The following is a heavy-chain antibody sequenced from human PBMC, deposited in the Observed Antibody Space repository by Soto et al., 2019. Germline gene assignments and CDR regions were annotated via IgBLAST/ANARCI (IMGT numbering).Heavy chain of an antibody. CDR1: GFTFSDYY. CDR2: ISSSGSTI. Sequence: GGSLRLSCAASGFTFSDYYMSWIRQAPGKGLEWVSYISSSGSTIYYADSVKGRFTISRDNAKNSLYLQMNSLRAEDTAVYYCARSERAAAGTYYYYYMDVWGKGTTVTVSS. D-gene: IGHD6-13*01. J-gene: IGHJ6*03. CDR3: ARSERAAAGTYYYYYMDV. V-gene: IGHV3-11*01.